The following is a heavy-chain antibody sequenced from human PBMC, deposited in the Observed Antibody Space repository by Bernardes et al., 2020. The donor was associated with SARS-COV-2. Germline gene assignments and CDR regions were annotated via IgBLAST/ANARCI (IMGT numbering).Heavy chain of an antibody. CDR1: GGSISSYY. Sequence: SETLSLTCTVSGGSISSYYWSWIRQPPGKGLEWIGYIYYSGSTNYNPSLKSRVTISVDTSKNQFSLKLSSVTAADTAVYYCARVVMGVKYYYYGMDVWGQGTTVTVSS. D-gene: IGHD2-15*01. J-gene: IGHJ6*02. CDR3: ARVVMGVKYYYYGMDV. CDR2: IYYSGST. V-gene: IGHV4-59*08.